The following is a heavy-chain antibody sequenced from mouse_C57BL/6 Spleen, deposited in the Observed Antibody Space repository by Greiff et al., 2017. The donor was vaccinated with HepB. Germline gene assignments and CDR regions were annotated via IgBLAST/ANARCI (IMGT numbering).Heavy chain of an antibody. J-gene: IGHJ1*03. CDR2: INLSNGGT. CDR1: GYTFTSYW. V-gene: IGHV1-53*01. CDR3: ARSHYYGSSYTAYWYLDV. Sequence: QVQLQQPGTELVKPGASVKLSCKASGYTFTSYWMHWVKQRPGQGLEWIAHINLSNGGTNYNEKFKSKATLTVDKSSSTAYMQLRSLTSEDSAVYYCARSHYYGSSYTAYWYLDVWGKGTTVTVSA. D-gene: IGHD1-1*01.